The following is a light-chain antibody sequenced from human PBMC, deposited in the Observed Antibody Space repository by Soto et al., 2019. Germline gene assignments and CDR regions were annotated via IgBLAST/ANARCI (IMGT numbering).Light chain of an antibody. J-gene: IGKJ1*01. Sequence: DITMTQSPASLSASVEDRVIIPCRASQSISNHLNWYQQKPGKAPKLLIFAASSLQSGVPSRFSGSRSGPDFTLTISSLQPEDFATYYCQQSYSSPPTFGQGTKVDIK. CDR1: QSISNH. V-gene: IGKV1-39*01. CDR2: AAS. CDR3: QQSYSSPPT.